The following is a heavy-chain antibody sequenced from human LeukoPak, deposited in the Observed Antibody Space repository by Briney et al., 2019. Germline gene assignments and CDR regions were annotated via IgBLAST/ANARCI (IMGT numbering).Heavy chain of an antibody. D-gene: IGHD3-16*01. CDR2: IYTSGTT. CDR3: ARETSQKGAHYMDV. V-gene: IGHV4-61*02. Sequence: MTSETLSLTCTVSGGSISSSNYYWSWIRQPAGKGLEWIGRIYTSGTTNYNPSLKSRVTISIDTSKNQFSLKLSSVTAADTAVYYCARETSQKGAHYMDVWGKGTTVTISS. CDR1: GGSISSSNYY. J-gene: IGHJ6*03.